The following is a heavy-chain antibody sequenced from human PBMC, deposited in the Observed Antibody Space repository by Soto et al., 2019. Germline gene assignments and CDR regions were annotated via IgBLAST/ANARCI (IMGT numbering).Heavy chain of an antibody. V-gene: IGHV3-23*01. J-gene: IGHJ4*02. CDR2: ISGSGGRT. Sequence: EVQLLESGGGLVQPGGSLRLACASSGFTFSSYAMSWVRQAPGKGLEWVSAISGSGGRTYYADSVKCRFTISRDNSKNTLYLQMNSLRAEDTAVYYCAPPAVAGTLLDYWGQGTLVTVSS. D-gene: IGHD6-19*01. CDR1: GFTFSSYA. CDR3: APPAVAGTLLDY.